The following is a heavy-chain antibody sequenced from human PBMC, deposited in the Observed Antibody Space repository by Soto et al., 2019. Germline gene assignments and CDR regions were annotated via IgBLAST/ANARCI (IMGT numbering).Heavy chain of an antibody. J-gene: IGHJ4*02. CDR3: ARSVAVTGAHIDY. CDR2: VYYTGST. V-gene: IGHV4-59*01. CDR1: GGSISGSY. Sequence: SETLSLTCSVSGGSISGSYWSWIRHSPGKGLEWLGYVYYTGSTNYSPSLRSRVSISVDTSKNEFSLRLSSVTAADTAVYFCARSVAVTGAHIDYWGQGTQVTVSS. D-gene: IGHD2-8*02.